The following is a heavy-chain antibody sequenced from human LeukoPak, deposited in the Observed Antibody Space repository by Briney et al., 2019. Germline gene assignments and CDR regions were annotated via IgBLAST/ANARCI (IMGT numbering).Heavy chain of an antibody. D-gene: IGHD6-13*01. V-gene: IGHV3-66*01. CDR1: GFTVSSSY. CDR2: ISSAGTT. J-gene: IGHJ4*02. CDR3: ARDLEAANTYYFDY. Sequence: GSLRLSCAASGFTVSSSYMSWVRQAPGKGLEWVSIISSAGTTYYADSVKGRFTISRDNSKNTVYLQVNSLRDEDTAVYYCARDLEAANTYYFDYWGQGTMVTVSS.